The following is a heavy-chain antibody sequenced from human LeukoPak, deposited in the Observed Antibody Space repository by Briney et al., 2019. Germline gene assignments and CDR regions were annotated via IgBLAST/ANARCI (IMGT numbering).Heavy chain of an antibody. CDR2: ISYDGSNK. V-gene: IGHV3-30-3*01. D-gene: IGHD6-19*01. J-gene: IGHJ4*02. CDR1: GFTFSSYA. CDR3: AREGSSGGYSDY. Sequence: GGSLRLSCAASGFTFSSYAMHWVRQAPGKGLEWVAVISYDGSNKYYADSVKGRFTISRDNSKNTLYLQMNSLRAEDTAVYFCAREGSSGGYSDYWGQGTLVTVSS.